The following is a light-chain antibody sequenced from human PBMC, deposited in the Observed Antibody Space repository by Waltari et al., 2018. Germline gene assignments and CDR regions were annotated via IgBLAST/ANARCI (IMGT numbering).Light chain of an antibody. J-gene: IGLJ2*01. CDR2: KDS. CDR3: QSADSSVV. V-gene: IGLV3-25*03. CDR1: ALPKQY. Sequence: SYALTQPPSVSVSPGQTARITCSGDALPKQYVYWYQQKPGQAPVLVIYKDSERPSGIPERFSGSSSGTTVTLIISGVQAEDEADYYCQSADSSVVFGGGTKLTVL.